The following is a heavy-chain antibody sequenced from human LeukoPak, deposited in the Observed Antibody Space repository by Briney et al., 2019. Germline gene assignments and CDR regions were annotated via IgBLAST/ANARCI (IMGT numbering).Heavy chain of an antibody. CDR3: ARAGNTRFDY. V-gene: IGHV3-30*04. Sequence: GGSLRLSCVGSGFTLSNYNMIWVRQAPGKGLEWVAVISNDGSNKYYADSVKGRFTISRDNSKNTLYLQMNSLRAEDAAVYYCARAGNTRFDYWGQGTLVTVSS. CDR2: ISNDGSNK. J-gene: IGHJ4*02. D-gene: IGHD2/OR15-2a*01. CDR1: GFTLSNYN.